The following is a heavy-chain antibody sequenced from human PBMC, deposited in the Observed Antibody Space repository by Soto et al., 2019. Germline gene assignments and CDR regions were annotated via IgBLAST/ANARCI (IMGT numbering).Heavy chain of an antibody. D-gene: IGHD3-22*01. CDR1: GGSVRSGSYY. V-gene: IGHV4-61*01. Sequence: KPSETLSLTCSVSGGSVRSGSYYWTWIRQPPGKGLEWIGYIYQSGTTNYTASLKSRVTISIDTSKNQFFLKLNSVTAADTAVYYCARDSSGRHDYWGQGTLVTVSS. J-gene: IGHJ4*02. CDR3: ARDSSGRHDY. CDR2: IYQSGTT.